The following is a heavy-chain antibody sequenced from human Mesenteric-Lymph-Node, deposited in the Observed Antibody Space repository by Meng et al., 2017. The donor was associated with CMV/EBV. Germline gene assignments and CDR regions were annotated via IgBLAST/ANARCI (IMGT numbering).Heavy chain of an antibody. CDR2: INHSGST. V-gene: IGHV4-34*01. Sequence: ESLKISCAVYGGSFSGYYWSWIRQPPGKGLEWIGEINHSGSTNYNPSLKSRVTISVDTSKNQFSLKLSSVTAADTAVYYCARHGTYYYDSGGYSNWFDPWGQGTLVTVSS. J-gene: IGHJ5*02. CDR3: ARHGTYYYDSGGYSNWFDP. CDR1: GGSFSGYY. D-gene: IGHD3-22*01.